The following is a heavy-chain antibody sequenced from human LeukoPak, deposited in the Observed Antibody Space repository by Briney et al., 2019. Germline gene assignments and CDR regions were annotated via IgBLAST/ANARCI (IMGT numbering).Heavy chain of an antibody. CDR3: ARDSSIAVAGSFDY. Sequence: ASVKVSCKASGYTFTTYGISWVRQAPGQGVEWMGWISAYNRNTNYAQTLQGRVTMTTDTSTSTAYMELRSLRSDDTAVYYCARDSSIAVAGSFDYWGQGTLVTVSS. D-gene: IGHD6-19*01. V-gene: IGHV1-18*01. J-gene: IGHJ4*02. CDR1: GYTFTTYG. CDR2: ISAYNRNT.